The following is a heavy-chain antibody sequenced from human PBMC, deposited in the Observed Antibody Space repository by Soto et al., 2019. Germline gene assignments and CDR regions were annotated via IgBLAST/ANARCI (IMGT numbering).Heavy chain of an antibody. J-gene: IGHJ6*02. Sequence: SETRSLPCTVAGGSISSGDYHWTWIRQFPGKGLEWIGAMHYSASTYYNPSLVSRLTISVYTSKNKFSLKLTTVTAAYTAVYYCARGSRTPSGGMDVWGQGTTGAVSS. V-gene: IGHV4-30-4*01. CDR3: ARGSRTPSGGMDV. CDR2: MHYSAST. CDR1: GGSISSGDYH.